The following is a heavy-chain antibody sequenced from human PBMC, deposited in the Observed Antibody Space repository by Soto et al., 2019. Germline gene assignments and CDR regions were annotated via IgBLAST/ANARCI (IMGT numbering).Heavy chain of an antibody. CDR3: AREGSDYGAAYGMDV. D-gene: IGHD3-22*01. V-gene: IGHV3-74*03. CDR1: GFTFSSYW. J-gene: IGHJ6*02. CDR2: INSDGSDT. Sequence: GGSLRLSCAASGFTFSSYWMHWVRQAPGKGLVWVSRINSDGSDTTYADSVKGRFTISRDNAENTLFLQMNSLRADDTAIYFCAREGSDYGAAYGMDVWGQGTTVTVSS.